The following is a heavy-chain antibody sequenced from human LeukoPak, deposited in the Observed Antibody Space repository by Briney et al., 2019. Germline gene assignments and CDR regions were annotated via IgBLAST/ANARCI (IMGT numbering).Heavy chain of an antibody. CDR3: ARDYWESGVGDLDNWFDP. V-gene: IGHV1-18*01. CDR2: ISGYNGNT. Sequence: ASVKVSCKASGYSFSSYGISWVRQAPGQGLEWMGWISGYNGNTDYAQKLQGRVTMTTDTSTSTAYMELRSLRSDDTAVYYCARDYWESGVGDLDNWFDPWGQGTLVTVSS. D-gene: IGHD1-26*01. J-gene: IGHJ5*02. CDR1: GYSFSSYG.